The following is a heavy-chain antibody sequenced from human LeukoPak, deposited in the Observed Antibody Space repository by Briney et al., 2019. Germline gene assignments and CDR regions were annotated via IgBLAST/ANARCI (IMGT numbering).Heavy chain of an antibody. J-gene: IGHJ3*02. CDR3: ARVSSGWSDAFDI. CDR2: IYYSGST. Sequence: SETLSLTCTVSDDSISSYYWSWIRQPPGKGLEWIGHIYYSGSTKYNPSLKSRATILLDTSKNHVSLKLRSVTAADTAVYYCARVSSGWSDAFDIWGQGTMVTVSS. D-gene: IGHD6-19*01. CDR1: DDSISSYY. V-gene: IGHV4-59*12.